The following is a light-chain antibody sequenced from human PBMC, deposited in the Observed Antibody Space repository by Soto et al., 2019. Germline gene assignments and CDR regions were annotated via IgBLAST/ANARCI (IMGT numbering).Light chain of an antibody. CDR3: QQRDSWPYT. J-gene: IGKJ4*01. CDR2: EAT. Sequence: EIVLTQSPGTLSLSPGERATLSCRASQSISTYLAWYQQKPGQAPRLLIYEATKRANGIPARFSGSGSGTDFSLTTSSLEPEDFAVYYCQQRDSWPYTFGGGTKVDIK. V-gene: IGKV3-11*01. CDR1: QSISTY.